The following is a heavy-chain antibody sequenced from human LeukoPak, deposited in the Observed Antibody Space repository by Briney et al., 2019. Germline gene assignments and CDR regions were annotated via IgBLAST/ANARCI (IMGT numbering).Heavy chain of an antibody. J-gene: IGHJ3*02. CDR2: IYHSGST. Sequence: SQTLSLTCTVSGGSISSGDYYWSWIRQPPGKGLEWIGSIYHSGSTYYNPSLKSRVTISVDTSKNQFSLKLSSVTAADTAVYYCARRGGVYYYDSSGYSDAFDIWGQGTIVTVSS. CDR1: GGSISSGDYY. D-gene: IGHD3-22*01. V-gene: IGHV4-39*07. CDR3: ARRGGVYYYDSSGYSDAFDI.